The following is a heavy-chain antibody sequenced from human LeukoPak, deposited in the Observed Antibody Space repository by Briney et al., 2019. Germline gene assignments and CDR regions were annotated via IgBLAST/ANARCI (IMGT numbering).Heavy chain of an antibody. Sequence: AASVKVSCKASGGTFSSYAISWVRQAPGQGLEWMGGITPMFGTANYAQMFQGRVTITADESTSTAYMELSSLRSEDTAVYYCVRDGSYYDSSGYYYLYWGQGTLVTVSS. CDR3: VRDGSYYDSSGYYYLY. J-gene: IGHJ4*02. CDR1: GGTFSSYA. V-gene: IGHV1-69*01. CDR2: ITPMFGTA. D-gene: IGHD3-22*01.